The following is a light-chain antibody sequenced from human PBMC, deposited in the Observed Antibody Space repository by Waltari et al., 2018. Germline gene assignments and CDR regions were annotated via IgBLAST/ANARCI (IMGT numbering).Light chain of an antibody. CDR1: QGVSSY. CDR3: QQRSNWAIT. V-gene: IGKV3D-11*01. J-gene: IGKJ5*01. Sequence: IVLTQSPATLSLSPGERATLSCRASQGVSSYLAWYQQKPGQAPRLLIYDASNRATGIPARFSGSGPGTDFTLTISSLEPEDFAVYYCQQRSNWAITFGQGTRLEIK. CDR2: DAS.